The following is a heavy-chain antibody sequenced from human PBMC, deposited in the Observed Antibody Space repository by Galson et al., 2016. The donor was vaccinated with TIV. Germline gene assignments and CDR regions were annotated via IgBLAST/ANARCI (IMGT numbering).Heavy chain of an antibody. D-gene: IGHD4-17*01. Sequence: SLRLSCAVSGFSFINYGMNWVRQAPGKGLEWVSGIYGSGARSFYADSVKGRFTISRDNSKYTLYLQMNSLRAEDTAVYYCAKVSRDGDYYFYDVDVWGHGTTVTV. CDR3: AKVSRDGDYYFYDVDV. J-gene: IGHJ6*02. CDR2: IYGSGARS. V-gene: IGHV3-23*01. CDR1: GFSFINYG.